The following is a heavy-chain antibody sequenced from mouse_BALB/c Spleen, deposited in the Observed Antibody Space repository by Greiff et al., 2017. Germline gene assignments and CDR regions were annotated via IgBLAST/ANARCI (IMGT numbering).Heavy chain of an antibody. J-gene: IGHJ2*01. D-gene: IGHD2-14*01. Sequence: QVQLKQSGAELARPGASVKLSCKASGYTFTSYWMQWVKQRPGQGLEWIGAIYPGDGDTRYTQKFKGKATLSADKSSSTAYMQLSSLASEDSAVYYCARGGTLFDYWGQGTTLTVSS. V-gene: IGHV1-87*01. CDR3: ARGGTLFDY. CDR2: IYPGDGDT. CDR1: GYTFTSYW.